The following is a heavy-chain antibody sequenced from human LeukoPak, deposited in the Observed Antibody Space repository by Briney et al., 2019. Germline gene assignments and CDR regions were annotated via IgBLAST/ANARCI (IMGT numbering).Heavy chain of an antibody. D-gene: IGHD2-2*01. CDR1: GYTFTGSY. V-gene: IGHV1-2*02. Sequence: GASVKVSCRASGYTFTGSYMHWVRQAPGQGLEWMGWINLNSGGTNYAQKFQGRVTMTRDTSISTAYMELSRLRSDDTAVYYCARAEQYCSSTSCYEGMSRWGQGTLVTVSS. CDR3: ARAEQYCSSTSCYEGMSR. CDR2: INLNSGGT. J-gene: IGHJ4*02.